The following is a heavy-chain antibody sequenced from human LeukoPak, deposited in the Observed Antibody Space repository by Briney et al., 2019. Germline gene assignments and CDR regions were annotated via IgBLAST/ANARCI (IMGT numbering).Heavy chain of an antibody. CDR3: ARDGYNSAPFDY. V-gene: IGHV4-30-2*01. J-gene: IGHJ4*02. Sequence: SETLSLTWTVSGDSICSGGYFWSWIRQPPGKGLEWIGYISHYENAYYNPSLSSRVTMSVDKSKNQVSLKITSVTAADTAIYYCARDGYNSAPFDYWGPGTLVTVSS. D-gene: IGHD5-24*01. CDR1: GDSICSGGYF. CDR2: ISHYENA.